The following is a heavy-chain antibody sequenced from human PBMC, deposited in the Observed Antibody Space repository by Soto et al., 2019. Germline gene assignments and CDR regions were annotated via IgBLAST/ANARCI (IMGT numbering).Heavy chain of an antibody. CDR1: GGTFSSYA. V-gene: IGHV1-69*01. D-gene: IGHD6-13*01. CDR3: ARMRLIAAAGRGYYYYGMDV. J-gene: IGHJ6*02. CDR2: IIPIFGTA. Sequence: QVQLVQSGAGVKKPGSSVKVSCKASGGTFSSYAISWVRQAPGQGLEWMGGIIPIFGTANYAQKFQGRVKITADESTSKAYMELSSLRSEDTAVYYCARMRLIAAAGRGYYYYGMDVWGQGTTVTVSS.